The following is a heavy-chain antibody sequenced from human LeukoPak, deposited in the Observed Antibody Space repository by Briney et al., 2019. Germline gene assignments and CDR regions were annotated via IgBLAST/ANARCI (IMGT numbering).Heavy chain of an antibody. J-gene: IGHJ4*02. CDR2: INHSGST. CDR1: GGSFSGYY. CDR3: ARFLAGFPKGLAIDY. Sequence: SETLSLTCAVYGGSFSGYYWSWIRQPPGKGLEWIGEINHSGSTNYNPSLKGRVTISVDTSKNQFSLKLSSVTAADTAVYYCARFLAGFPKGLAIDYWGQGTLVTVSS. V-gene: IGHV4-34*01. D-gene: IGHD5-12*01.